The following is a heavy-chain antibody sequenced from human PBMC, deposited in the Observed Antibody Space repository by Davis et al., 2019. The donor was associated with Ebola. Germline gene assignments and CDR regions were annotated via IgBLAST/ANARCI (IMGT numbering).Heavy chain of an antibody. D-gene: IGHD3/OR15-3a*01. V-gene: IGHV3-21*01. Sequence: PGGSLRLSCAASGFTFSSYSMHWVRQAPGTGLAWVASISSSGNLIYYADSVKGRFTISRDSAKISLYLQMNSLRAEDTAVYYCARDLDWNQRGYFDYWGQGTLVTVSS. CDR1: GFTFSSYS. J-gene: IGHJ4*02. CDR2: ISSSGNLI. CDR3: ARDLDWNQRGYFDY.